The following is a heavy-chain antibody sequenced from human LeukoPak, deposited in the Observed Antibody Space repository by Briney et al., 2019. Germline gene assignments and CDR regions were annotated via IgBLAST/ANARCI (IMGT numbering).Heavy chain of an antibody. CDR3: AKEGRTLPFDY. CDR2: ISGSSDII. D-gene: IGHD1-14*01. Sequence: GASLRLSCAASGFTFSSYAMSWVRQAPGKGLECVSTISGSSDIIYYADSVKGRFTISRDNSKNTLYLHMNSLRAEDTAIYYCAKEGRTLPFDYWGQGTLVTVSS. J-gene: IGHJ4*02. V-gene: IGHV3-23*01. CDR1: GFTFSSYA.